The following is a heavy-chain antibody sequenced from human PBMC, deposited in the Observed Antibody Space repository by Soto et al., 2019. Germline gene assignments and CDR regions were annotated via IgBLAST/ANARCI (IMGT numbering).Heavy chain of an antibody. J-gene: IGHJ6*02. V-gene: IGHV3-11*06. D-gene: IGHD3-22*01. CDR2: ISSSSSYT. Sequence: GGSLRLSCAASGFTFSDYYMSWIRQAPGKGLEWVSYISSSSSYTNYADSVKGRFTISRDNAKNSLYLQMNSLRAEDTAVYYCARENRSYYYDSSGYYYYYYGMDVWGQGTTVTVSS. CDR3: ARENRSYYYDSSGYYYYYYGMDV. CDR1: GFTFSDYY.